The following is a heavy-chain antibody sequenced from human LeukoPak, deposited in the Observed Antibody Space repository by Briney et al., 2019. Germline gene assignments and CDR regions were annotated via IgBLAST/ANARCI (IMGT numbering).Heavy chain of an antibody. Sequence: GGSLRLSCAASGFTVRSNYMSWVRQAPGKGREWGSYIYSGGNTNYRDSVKGRFTISRDKFKNTVDQQMTSLSAEDPAVYYCARPPGDYWGQGTLVTVSS. CDR2: IYSGGNT. V-gene: IGHV3-53*01. CDR3: ARPPGDY. CDR1: GFTVRSNY. J-gene: IGHJ4*02.